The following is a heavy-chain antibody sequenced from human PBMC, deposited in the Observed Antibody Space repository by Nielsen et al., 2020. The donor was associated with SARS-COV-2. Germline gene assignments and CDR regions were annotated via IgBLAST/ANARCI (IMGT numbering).Heavy chain of an antibody. V-gene: IGHV3-23*01. CDR1: GFIFSSSA. CDR2: ISSSGGSPSGGST. D-gene: IGHD5-18*01. J-gene: IGHJ5*02. CDR3: AKVTGYTFDP. Sequence: GESLKISCAASGFIFSSSAMTWVRQAPGKALEWVSSISSSGGSPSGGSTLYADSVKGRFTISRDSSKNTFYLQMNSLRAEDTAVYYCAKVTGYTFDPWGQGTLVTVSS.